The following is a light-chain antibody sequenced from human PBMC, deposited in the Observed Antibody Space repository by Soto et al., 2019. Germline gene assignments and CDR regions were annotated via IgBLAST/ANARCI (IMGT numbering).Light chain of an antibody. CDR1: SSDVGSYNL. J-gene: IGLJ2*01. V-gene: IGLV2-23*01. CDR3: CSYAGSVV. CDR2: EGS. Sequence: QSVLTQPGSVSGAPGQSITISCTGTSSDVGSYNLVSWYQQHPGKAPKLMIYEGSKRPSGVSNRFSGSKSGNTASRTISGLQAEDEADYYCCSYAGSVVFGGGTKLTVL.